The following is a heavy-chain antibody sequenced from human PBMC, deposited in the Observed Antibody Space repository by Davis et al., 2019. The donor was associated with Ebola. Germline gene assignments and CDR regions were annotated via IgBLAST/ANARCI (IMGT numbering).Heavy chain of an antibody. J-gene: IGHJ5*02. CDR3: ARDRQLVPWFDP. V-gene: IGHV3-33*08. CDR2: IWYDGSNK. Sequence: GESLRLSCAASGFTFSSYGMHWVRQAPGKGLEWVAVIWYDGSNKYYADSVKGRFTISRDNSKNTLYLQMNSLRAEDTAVYYCARDRQLVPWFDPWGQGTLVTVSS. D-gene: IGHD6-6*01. CDR1: GFTFSSYG.